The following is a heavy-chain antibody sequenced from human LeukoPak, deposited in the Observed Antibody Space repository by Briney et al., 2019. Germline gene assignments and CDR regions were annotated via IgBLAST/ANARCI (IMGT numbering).Heavy chain of an antibody. J-gene: IGHJ4*02. Sequence: GESLKISCQASGYTFTSYWIGWVRQMPGKGLEWMGIIYPGDSDTRYSPSFQGQVTISADKSISTAYLQWCSLKASDTAMYYCARYIIAVAEVYFDYWGQGTLVTVSS. CDR1: GYTFTSYW. CDR3: ARYIIAVAEVYFDY. CDR2: IYPGDSDT. V-gene: IGHV5-51*01. D-gene: IGHD6-19*01.